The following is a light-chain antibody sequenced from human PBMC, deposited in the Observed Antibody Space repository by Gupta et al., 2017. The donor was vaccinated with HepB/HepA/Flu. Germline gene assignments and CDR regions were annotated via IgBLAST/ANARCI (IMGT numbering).Light chain of an antibody. CDR2: KNN. J-gene: IGLJ1*01. CDR3: SAWDNSRSAHV. CDR1: NNNVGSEG. V-gene: IGLV10-54*04. Sequence: QAGLIQPPSVSKGLKQTATLTCTGNNNNVGSEGAVWLQQHEGHPPKLLFYKNNDRPSGISERFSASRSGTTASLTITGLQAEDEADDFCSAWDNSRSAHVFGTGTKVNIL.